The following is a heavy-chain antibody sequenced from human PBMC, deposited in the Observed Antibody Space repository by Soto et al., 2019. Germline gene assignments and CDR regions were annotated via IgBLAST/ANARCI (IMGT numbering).Heavy chain of an antibody. D-gene: IGHD2-21*02. CDR1: GGSISSTSYY. CDR2: IDYRGST. Sequence: PSKTLSLTCTVSGGSISSTSYYWGWIRQPPEKGLEWIGSIDYRGSTYYNASLKSRDTISVDTSKNQFSLKLSSVTAADTALYYCARAVEDGGPFCCGDCEYRFDAFDIWGQGTMVPGSS. J-gene: IGHJ3*02. V-gene: IGHV4-39*01. CDR3: ARAVEDGGPFCCGDCEYRFDAFDI.